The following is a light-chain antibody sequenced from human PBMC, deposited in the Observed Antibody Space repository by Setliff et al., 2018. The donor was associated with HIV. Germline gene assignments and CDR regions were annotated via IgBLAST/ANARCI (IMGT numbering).Light chain of an antibody. V-gene: IGLV2-14*01. Sequence: QSALPQPASVSGSPGQPITISCTGTSSDVGGYNYVSWYQQHPGKAPKLMIYDVSKRPSGVSNRFSGSKSGNTASLTISGLQAEDEADYYCSSYTSSSTPYVFGTGTKGTV. J-gene: IGLJ1*01. CDR3: SSYTSSSTPYV. CDR2: DVS. CDR1: SSDVGGYNY.